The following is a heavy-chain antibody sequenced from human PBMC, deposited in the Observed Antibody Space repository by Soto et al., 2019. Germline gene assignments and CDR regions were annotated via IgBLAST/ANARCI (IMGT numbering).Heavy chain of an antibody. J-gene: IGHJ4*02. CDR2: IYRTGST. D-gene: IGHD1-7*01. V-gene: IGHV4-4*02. CDR1: GGSFTSNNW. Sequence: SETLSLTCAVSGGSFTSNNWWTWVRQPPGQGLEWIGEIYRTGSTNYNPSLKSRVTISLDKSENQFSLKVTSLTAADTAVYYCAGRDPGTSVDYWGQGTLVTVSS. CDR3: AGRDPGTSVDY.